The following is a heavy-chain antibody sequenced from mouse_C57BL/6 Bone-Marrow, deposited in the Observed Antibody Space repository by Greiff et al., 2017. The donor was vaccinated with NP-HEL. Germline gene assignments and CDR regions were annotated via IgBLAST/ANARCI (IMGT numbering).Heavy chain of an antibody. Sequence: QVQLQQSGAELVRPGTSVKVSCKASGYAFTNYLIEWVKQRPGQGLEWIGVINPGSGGTNYNEKFKGKATLTADKSSSTAYMQLSRLTSEDSAVYFCARPYYGLDYWGQGTTLTVSS. J-gene: IGHJ2*01. CDR2: INPGSGGT. V-gene: IGHV1-54*01. CDR3: ARPYYGLDY. D-gene: IGHD2-10*01. CDR1: GYAFTNYL.